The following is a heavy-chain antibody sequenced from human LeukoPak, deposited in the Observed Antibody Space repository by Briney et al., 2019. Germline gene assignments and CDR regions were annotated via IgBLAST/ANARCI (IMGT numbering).Heavy chain of an antibody. CDR1: GFTFSSYA. CDR3: ARDPNLYSSSWYYFDY. D-gene: IGHD6-13*01. J-gene: IGHJ4*02. V-gene: IGHV3-23*01. Sequence: GGSLRLSCAASGFTFSSYAMSWVRQAPGKGLEWVSGISGSGGRTFYADSVKGRFTISRDNSKNTLYLQMNSLRAEDTAVYYCARDPNLYSSSWYYFDYWGQGTLVTVSS. CDR2: ISGSGGRT.